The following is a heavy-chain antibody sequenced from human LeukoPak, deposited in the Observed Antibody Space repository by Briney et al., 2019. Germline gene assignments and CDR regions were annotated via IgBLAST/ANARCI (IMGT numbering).Heavy chain of an antibody. CDR1: GYTLTELS. J-gene: IGHJ5*02. CDR2: FDPEDGET. Sequence: EASVKVSCKVSGYTLTELSMHWVRQAPGKGLEWMGGFDPEDGETIYAQKFQGRVTMTEDTSTDTAYMELSSLRSEDTAVYYCARGIPTLNWFDPWGQGTLVTVSS. CDR3: ARGIPTLNWFDP. V-gene: IGHV1-24*01.